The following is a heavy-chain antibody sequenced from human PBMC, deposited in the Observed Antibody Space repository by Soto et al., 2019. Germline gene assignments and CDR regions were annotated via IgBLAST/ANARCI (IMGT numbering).Heavy chain of an antibody. CDR3: ASNAPSATRFSAFDY. CDR1: GFTFSSYA. V-gene: IGHV3-30-3*01. CDR2: ISYDGTNK. D-gene: IGHD5-12*01. J-gene: IGHJ4*02. Sequence: HPGGSLRLSCTASGFTFSSYAPHWVRQAPGKGLDWVAVISYDGTNKYYADSLKGRFTISRDNSKNALYLQMNSLRDEDTAVYYCASNAPSATRFSAFDYWGQGTLVTVSS.